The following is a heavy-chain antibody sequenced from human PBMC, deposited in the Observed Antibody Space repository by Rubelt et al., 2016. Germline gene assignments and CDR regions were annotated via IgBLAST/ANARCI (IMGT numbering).Heavy chain of an antibody. CDR3: AKIGKLAWFGELSA. V-gene: IGHV3-23*04. D-gene: IGHD3-10*01. CDR1: GFTFSSYG. Sequence: VEFGGGLAQPGGSLRLSFAASGFTFSSYGMSWVRQAPGEGPEWVSSISGGAHASYYGESVKGRFTISRDNSKNMLFLQMNSLRAEDTAIYYSAKIGKLAWFGELSAWGQGTLVTVSS. J-gene: IGHJ5*02. CDR2: ISGGAHAS.